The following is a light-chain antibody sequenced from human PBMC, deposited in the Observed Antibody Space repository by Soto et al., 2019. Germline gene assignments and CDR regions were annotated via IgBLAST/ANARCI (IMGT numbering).Light chain of an antibody. Sequence: EIVMTQSPATLSVSPGEGATVSCRASQSVSSNLAWYQQKPGQAPRLLIYGASTRATGIPARFSGSGSGTEFTLTISSLQSEDFAVYFCQQYHIWPSWTFGQGTKVELK. J-gene: IGKJ1*01. V-gene: IGKV3-15*01. CDR2: GAS. CDR3: QQYHIWPSWT. CDR1: QSVSSN.